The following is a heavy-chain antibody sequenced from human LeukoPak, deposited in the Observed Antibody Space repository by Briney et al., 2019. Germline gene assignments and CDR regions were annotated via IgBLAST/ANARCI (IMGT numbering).Heavy chain of an antibody. D-gene: IGHD3-9*01. Sequence: PGRSLRLSCAAAGFTFSTHGMHWVCQAPGKGLEWVAAISYDGSNKYYAASVKGRFTISRDNSKNTLFLHMNSLSAEDTAVYYCAKDPTMWLTGYLDYWGQGILVTVSS. J-gene: IGHJ4*02. CDR1: GFTFSTHG. CDR2: ISYDGSNK. CDR3: AKDPTMWLTGYLDY. V-gene: IGHV3-30*18.